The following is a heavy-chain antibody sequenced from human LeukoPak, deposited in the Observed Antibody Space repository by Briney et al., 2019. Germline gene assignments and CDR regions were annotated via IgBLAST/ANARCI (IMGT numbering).Heavy chain of an antibody. J-gene: IGHJ6*02. D-gene: IGHD2-2*01. CDR1: GGSISSYF. CDR3: ARDLGPDCSSTRCYALDV. Sequence: KPSETLSLNCTVSGGSISSYFWSWIRQPAGKGLEWIGRIYTSGITNYNPSLKSRVTMSVDTSKNQFSLKLSSVTAADTAVYYCARDLGPDCSSTRCYALDVWGQGTTVTVSS. CDR2: IYTSGIT. V-gene: IGHV4-4*07.